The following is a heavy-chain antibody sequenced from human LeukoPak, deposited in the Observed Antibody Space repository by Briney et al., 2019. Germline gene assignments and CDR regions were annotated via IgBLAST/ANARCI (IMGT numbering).Heavy chain of an antibody. CDR1: GGSISSGSYY. D-gene: IGHD5-12*01. Sequence: SETLSLTCTVSGGSISSGSYYWSWIRQPAGKGLELIGRIDTSGSTNYNPSLKSRVTIAVDTSKNQFSLKLSSVTAADTAVYYCARAGLSTTIVAKIDYYYYYMDVWGKGTTVPVSS. CDR2: IDTSGST. CDR3: ARAGLSTTIVAKIDYYYYYMDV. V-gene: IGHV4-61*02. J-gene: IGHJ6*03.